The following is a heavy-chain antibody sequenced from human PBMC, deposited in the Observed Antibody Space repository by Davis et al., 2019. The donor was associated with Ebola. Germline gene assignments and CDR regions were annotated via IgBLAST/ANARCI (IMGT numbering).Heavy chain of an antibody. D-gene: IGHD5-12*01. Sequence: MPSETLSLTCTVSGGSISSGDYYWSWIRQHPGKGLEWIGHIYYSGSTYYNPSLKSRLTVSLDTSKNQFSLKLISVTAADTAVYYCAPGRSGYDYYFDFWSQGTLVTVSS. CDR2: IYYSGST. V-gene: IGHV4-30-4*08. J-gene: IGHJ4*02. CDR3: APGRSGYDYYFDF. CDR1: GGSISSGDYY.